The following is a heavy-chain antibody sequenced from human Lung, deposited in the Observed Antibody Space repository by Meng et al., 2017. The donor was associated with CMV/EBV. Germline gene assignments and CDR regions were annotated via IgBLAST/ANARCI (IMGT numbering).Heavy chain of an antibody. D-gene: IGHD6-19*01. Sequence: VQLVQSGAEVKRTVASVKISCQASGYTFSGFYMNWARQAPGHGLEWLGRVNPVSDDTHYAQKFVGRLTVTRGATINTAFMELTSLRPDDTAVYYCAKSSDNGWSSWGPGTLVTVSS. CDR2: VNPVSDDT. CDR1: GYTFSGFY. V-gene: IGHV1-2*06. J-gene: IGHJ4*01. CDR3: AKSSDNGWSS.